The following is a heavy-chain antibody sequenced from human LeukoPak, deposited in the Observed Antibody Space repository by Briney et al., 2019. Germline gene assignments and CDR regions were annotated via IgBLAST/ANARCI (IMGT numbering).Heavy chain of an antibody. J-gene: IGHJ5*02. CDR3: AREPVVLVPAAIFNWFDP. D-gene: IGHD2-2*01. Sequence: ASVKVSCKASGYTFTGYYIHWVRQAPGPGLGWMGWINPNSGGTNYAQKFQGRVTMTRDTSISTAYMELTRLRSDDTAVYYCAREPVVLVPAAIFNWFDPWGQGTLVTVSA. V-gene: IGHV1-2*02. CDR2: INPNSGGT. CDR1: GYTFTGYY.